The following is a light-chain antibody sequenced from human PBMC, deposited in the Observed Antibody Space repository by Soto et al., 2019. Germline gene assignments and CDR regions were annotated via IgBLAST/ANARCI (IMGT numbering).Light chain of an antibody. CDR3: SSYTSSYV. J-gene: IGLJ1*01. V-gene: IGLV2-14*03. CDR1: SSDIGAYDY. Sequence: QSALTQPASLSGSPGQSITISCTGTSSDIGAYDYVSWFQQHPGKAPKLMISDVNPRHSGVSNRFSGPKSGNTAYLTISGLQAEDEADYYCSSYTSSYVFGTGTKVT. CDR2: DVN.